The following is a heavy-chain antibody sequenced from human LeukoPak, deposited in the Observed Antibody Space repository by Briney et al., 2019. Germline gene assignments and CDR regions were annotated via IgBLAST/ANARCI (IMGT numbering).Heavy chain of an antibody. CDR3: AKGTRDSSGYYYPDY. J-gene: IGHJ4*02. CDR2: ISYDGSNK. V-gene: IGHV3-30*18. Sequence: GGSLRLSCAASGFTFSSYGMHWVRQAPGKGLEWVAVISYDGSNKYYADSVKGRFTISRDNSKNTLYLQMNSLRAEDTAVYYCAKGTRDSSGYYYPDYWGQGTLVTVSS. CDR1: GFTFSSYG. D-gene: IGHD3-22*01.